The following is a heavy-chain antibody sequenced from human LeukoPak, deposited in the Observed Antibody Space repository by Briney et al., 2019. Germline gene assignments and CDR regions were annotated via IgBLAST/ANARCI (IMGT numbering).Heavy chain of an antibody. CDR2: INPNSGGT. CDR3: ARVGYYESSGYYEY. J-gene: IGHJ4*02. CDR1: GYTLTDYY. D-gene: IGHD3-22*01. Sequence: ASVKVSCKASGYTLTDYYMHWVRQAPGQGLEWVGRINPNSGGTNYAQKFQGRVTMTRDTSISTVYMELSRLRSDDTAVYYCARVGYYESSGYYEYWGQGTLVTVSS. V-gene: IGHV1-2*06.